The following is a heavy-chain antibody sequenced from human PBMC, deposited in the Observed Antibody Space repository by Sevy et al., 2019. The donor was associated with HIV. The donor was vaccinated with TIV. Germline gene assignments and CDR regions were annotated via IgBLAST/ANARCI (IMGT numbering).Heavy chain of an antibody. CDR2: INHSGST. Sequence: SETLSLTCAVYGGSFSGYYWSWIRQPPGKGLEWIGEINHSGSTNYNPSLKSRVTITVDTSKNKFSLRLSSVTAADTAVYYCARVISGSYVAKTFDYWGQGTLVTVSS. CDR1: GGSFSGYY. J-gene: IGHJ4*02. CDR3: ARVISGSYVAKTFDY. V-gene: IGHV4-34*01. D-gene: IGHD1-26*01.